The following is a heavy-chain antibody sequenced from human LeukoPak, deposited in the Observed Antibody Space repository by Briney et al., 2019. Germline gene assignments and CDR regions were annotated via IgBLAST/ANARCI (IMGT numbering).Heavy chain of an antibody. D-gene: IGHD2-2*01. Sequence: PSETLSLTCTVSGYSISSGYYWVWIRQTPGKGLEWIGSIYRSGSTNYNPSLKSRVTISADTSKNQFSLKVNSVTAADTALYYCARGDCSSTICYSPMDVWGKGTTVTASS. J-gene: IGHJ6*03. CDR3: ARGDCSSTICYSPMDV. V-gene: IGHV4-38-2*02. CDR1: GYSISSGYY. CDR2: IYRSGST.